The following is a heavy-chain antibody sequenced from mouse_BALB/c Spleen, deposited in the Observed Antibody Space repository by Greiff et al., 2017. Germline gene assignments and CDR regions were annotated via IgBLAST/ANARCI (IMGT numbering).Heavy chain of an antibody. CDR3: ASSGDYDGYN. Sequence: VQLQESGPGLVKPSQSLSLTCSVTGYSITSCYYWNWIRQFPGNKLEWMGYISYDGSNNYNPSLKNRISITRDTSKNQFFLKLNSVTTEDTATYYCASSGDYDGYNWGQGTLVTVSA. D-gene: IGHD2-4*01. CDR1: GYSITSCYY. V-gene: IGHV3-6*02. J-gene: IGHJ3*01. CDR2: ISYDGSN.